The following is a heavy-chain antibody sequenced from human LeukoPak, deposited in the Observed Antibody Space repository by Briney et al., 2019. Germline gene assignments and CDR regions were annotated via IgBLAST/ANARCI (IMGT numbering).Heavy chain of an antibody. D-gene: IGHD3-10*01. CDR3: AKDRYGSWSNWFDP. CDR1: GFTFSNYA. V-gene: IGHV3-30*18. Sequence: GRSLRLSCAASGFTFSNYAMHWVRQAPGKGLEWVAVILHDGSNKYHADSVKGRFTISRDNSKKTLYLQMNNLTSEDTAVYYCAKDRYGSWSNWFDPWGQGTLVTVSS. CDR2: ILHDGSNK. J-gene: IGHJ5*02.